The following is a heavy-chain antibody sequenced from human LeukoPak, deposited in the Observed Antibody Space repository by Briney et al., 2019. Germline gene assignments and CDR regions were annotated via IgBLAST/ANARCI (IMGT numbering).Heavy chain of an antibody. CDR2: IYHSGST. J-gene: IGHJ4*02. CDR3: ARGVPYDFWSGYYKREGYFDY. D-gene: IGHD3-3*01. V-gene: IGHV4-38-2*02. CDR1: GGSMSVHY. Sequence: SETLSLTCTVSGGSMSVHYWSWIRQPPGKGLEWIGSIYHSGSTYYNPSLKSRVTISVDTSKNQFSLKLSSVTAADTAVYYCARGVPYDFWSGYYKREGYFDYWGQGTLVTVSS.